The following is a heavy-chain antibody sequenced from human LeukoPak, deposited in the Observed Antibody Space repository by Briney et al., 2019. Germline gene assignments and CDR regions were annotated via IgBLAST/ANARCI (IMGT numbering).Heavy chain of an antibody. Sequence: TPSETLSLTCTVSGYSISSGYFWGWIRQSPGRGLEWIGSIYHTGKTQYTPSLKSRVTISIDTSRNQFSLKLNSVTAADTAVYYCARVGGGPPIVVMAGFDYWGQGMLVTVSS. D-gene: IGHD6-19*01. CDR3: ARVGGGPPIVVMAGFDY. CDR2: IYHTGKT. CDR1: GYSISSGYF. J-gene: IGHJ4*02. V-gene: IGHV4-38-2*02.